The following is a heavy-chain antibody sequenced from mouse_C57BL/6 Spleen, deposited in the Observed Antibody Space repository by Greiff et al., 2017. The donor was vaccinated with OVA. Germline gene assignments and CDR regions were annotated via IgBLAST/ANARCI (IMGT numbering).Heavy chain of an antibody. Sequence: QVQLQQPGAELVKPGASVKLSCKASGYTFTSYWMHWVKQRPGQGLEWIGMIHPNSGSTNYNEKFKSKATLTVDKSSSTAYMQLSSLTSEDSAVYDCARANYGSSYGYFDYWGQGTTLTVSS. D-gene: IGHD1-1*01. J-gene: IGHJ2*01. CDR2: IHPNSGST. CDR1: GYTFTSYW. CDR3: ARANYGSSYGYFDY. V-gene: IGHV1-64*01.